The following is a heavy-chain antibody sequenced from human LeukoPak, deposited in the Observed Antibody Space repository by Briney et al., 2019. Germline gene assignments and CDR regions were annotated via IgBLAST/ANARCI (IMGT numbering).Heavy chain of an antibody. V-gene: IGHV3-23*01. CDR3: AKVTSGRLPDYFDY. CDR1: GFTFRTYA. D-gene: IGHD5-12*01. Sequence: GGSLRLSCAGSGFTFRTYAMSWVRQAPGKGLEWVSVIGGDGLNTYYADSVKGRFTISRDNSKNTLYLQMNSLRAEDTAVYYCAKVTSGRLPDYFDYWGQGTLVTVSS. J-gene: IGHJ4*02. CDR2: IGGDGLNT.